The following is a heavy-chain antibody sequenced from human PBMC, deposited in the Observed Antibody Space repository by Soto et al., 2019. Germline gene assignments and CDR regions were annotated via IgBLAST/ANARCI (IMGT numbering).Heavy chain of an antibody. CDR1: GGSFNRHT. CDR2: IIPIFGTA. D-gene: IGHD3-3*01. V-gene: IGHV1-69*01. CDR3: ARARRFLEWAASYYFDY. Sequence: QVQLVQSGAEVRKPGSSVRVSCKASGGSFNRHTISWVRQAPGQGLEWMGGIIPIFGTANHAQKFQGRVTIIADESTSTVYMELRSLRSDDTAVYYCARARRFLEWAASYYFDYWGQGTLVTVSS. J-gene: IGHJ4*02.